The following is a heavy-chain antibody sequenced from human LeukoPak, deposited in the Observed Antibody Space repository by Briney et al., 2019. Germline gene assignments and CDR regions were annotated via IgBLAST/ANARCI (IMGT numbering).Heavy chain of an antibody. CDR1: GFTFTSYA. D-gene: IGHD6-13*01. CDR3: ATTGGSWYDGSLDY. J-gene: IGHJ4*02. Sequence: GGSLRLSCAASGFTFTSYAMSWVRQAPGKGLEWVSVISSSSGRITHYADAVKGRFTISRDNSKNTLYLQLNSLRAEDTAVYYCATTGGSWYDGSLDYWGQGTLVTVSS. CDR2: ISSSSGRIT. V-gene: IGHV3-23*01.